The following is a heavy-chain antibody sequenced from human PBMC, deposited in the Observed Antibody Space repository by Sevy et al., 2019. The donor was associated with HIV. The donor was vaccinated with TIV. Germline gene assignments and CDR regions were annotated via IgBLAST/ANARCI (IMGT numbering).Heavy chain of an antibody. J-gene: IGHJ4*02. V-gene: IGHV3-74*01. CDR2: INSDGSST. D-gene: IGHD2-2*01. CDR1: GFTFSSYW. CDR3: ARWGWGYCSSTSCYRDY. Sequence: GGSLRLSCAASGFTFSSYWMHWVRQAPGKGLVWVSRINSDGSSTSYTDSVKGRFTISRDNAKNTLYLQMNSLRAEDTAVYYCARWGWGYCSSTSCYRDYWGQGTLVTVSS.